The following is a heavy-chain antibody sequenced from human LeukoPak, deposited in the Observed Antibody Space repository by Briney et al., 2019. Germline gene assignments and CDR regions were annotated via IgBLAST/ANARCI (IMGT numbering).Heavy chain of an antibody. Sequence: GGSLRLSCAASGFTFSSYAMSWVRQAPGKGLEWVSAISGSGGSTYYADSVKGRFTISRDNSKNTLYLQMNSLRAEDTAVYYCALPPRTYYYDSSGYHDYWGQRTLVTVSS. J-gene: IGHJ4*02. CDR1: GFTFSSYA. CDR3: ALPPRTYYYDSSGYHDY. V-gene: IGHV3-23*01. D-gene: IGHD3-22*01. CDR2: ISGSGGST.